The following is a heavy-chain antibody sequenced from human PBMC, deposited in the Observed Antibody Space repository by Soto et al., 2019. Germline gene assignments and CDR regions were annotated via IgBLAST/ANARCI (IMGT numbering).Heavy chain of an antibody. V-gene: IGHV4-61*01. CDR1: GGSVSSGTYF. CDR2: IYYSGST. D-gene: IGHD2-2*02. CDR3: ARVGIVVVPAAIRYYYYGMDV. J-gene: IGHJ6*02. Sequence: SETLSLTCTVSGGSVSSGTYFWSWIRQSPGKRLEWIAYIYYSGSTNYNPSLKSRATISVDTSKSQFSLKLSSVTAEDTAVYYCARVGIVVVPAAIRYYYYGMDVWGQGTTVTVSS.